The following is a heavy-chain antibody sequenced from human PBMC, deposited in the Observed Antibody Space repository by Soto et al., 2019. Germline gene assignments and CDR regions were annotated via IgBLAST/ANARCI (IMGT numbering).Heavy chain of an antibody. V-gene: IGHV3-33*01. J-gene: IGHJ4*02. CDR1: GFTFSSYG. CDR2: IWYDGSNK. Sequence: GGSLRLSCAASGFTFSSYGMHWVRQAPGKGLEWVAVIWYDGSNKYYADSVKGRFTISRDNSKNTLYLQMNSLRAEDTAVYYCARDGPLDYGDQLPFDYWGQGTLVTVSS. D-gene: IGHD4-17*01. CDR3: ARDGPLDYGDQLPFDY.